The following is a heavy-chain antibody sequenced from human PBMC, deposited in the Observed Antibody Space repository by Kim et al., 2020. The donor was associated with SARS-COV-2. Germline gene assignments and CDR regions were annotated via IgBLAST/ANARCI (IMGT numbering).Heavy chain of an antibody. Sequence: YRPSFQGQVTISADKSSNTAYLQWSRLKASDTAMYYCARLTMGHWGQGTLVTVSS. CDR3: ARLTMGH. V-gene: IGHV5-51*01. D-gene: IGHD3-10*01. J-gene: IGHJ4*02.